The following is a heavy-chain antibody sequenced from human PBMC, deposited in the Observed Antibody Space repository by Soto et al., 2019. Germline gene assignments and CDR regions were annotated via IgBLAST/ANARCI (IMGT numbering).Heavy chain of an antibody. V-gene: IGHV4-39*01. D-gene: IGHD4-17*01. CDR2: ISHDGHA. CDR1: GDSISDTRFY. Sequence: PSETLSLTCSILGDSISDTRFYWGWVRQSPEKGLEWIGSISHDGHAYYNPSLKSRVTLFADTSRNQFSLTMKSVTVADTALYFCARRVYGDYLGGNWFDPWGQGALVTVSS. J-gene: IGHJ5*02. CDR3: ARRVYGDYLGGNWFDP.